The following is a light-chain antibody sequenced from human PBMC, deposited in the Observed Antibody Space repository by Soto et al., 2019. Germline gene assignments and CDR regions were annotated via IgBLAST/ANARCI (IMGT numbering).Light chain of an antibody. CDR2: DVN. Sequence: QSVLTQPASVSGSPGQSITISCTGTSSDVGAYNYVSWYQQHPGKAPKLMIYDVNIRSSGVSNRFSGSKSGNTASLTISGLQAEDEADYYCTSWTTSTTMKFGGGTKLTVL. CDR3: TSWTTSTTMK. CDR1: SSDVGAYNY. V-gene: IGLV2-14*01. J-gene: IGLJ2*01.